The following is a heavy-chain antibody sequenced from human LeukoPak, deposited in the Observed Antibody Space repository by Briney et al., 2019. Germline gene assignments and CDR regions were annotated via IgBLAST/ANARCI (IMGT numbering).Heavy chain of an antibody. CDR3: AGLEYSSSCIDY. J-gene: IGHJ4*02. V-gene: IGHV4-39*01. D-gene: IGHD6-13*01. CDR1: GGSISSSSYY. CDR2: IYYSGST. Sequence: PSETLSLTCTVSGGSISSSSYYWGWIRQPPGKGLEWIGSIYYSGSTYYNPSLKSRVTISVDTSKNQFSLKLSSVTAADTAVYYCAGLEYSSSCIDYWGQGTLVTVSS.